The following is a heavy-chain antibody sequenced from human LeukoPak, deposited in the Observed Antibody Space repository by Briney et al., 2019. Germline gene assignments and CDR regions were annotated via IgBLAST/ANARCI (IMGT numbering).Heavy chain of an antibody. V-gene: IGHV4-30-4*07. CDR1: GGSISSGGYS. Sequence: SQTLSLTCAVSGGSISSGGYSWSWIRQPPGKGLEWIGYIYYSGSTYYNPSLKSRVTISVDTSKNQFSLKLSSVTAADTAVYYCASEDWAMIDYWGQGTLVTVSS. CDR3: ASEDWAMIDY. J-gene: IGHJ4*02. CDR2: IYYSGST. D-gene: IGHD3-22*01.